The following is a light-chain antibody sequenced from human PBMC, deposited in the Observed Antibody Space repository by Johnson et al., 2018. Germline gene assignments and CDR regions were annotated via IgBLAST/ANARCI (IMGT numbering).Light chain of an antibody. CDR2: ENN. CDR3: GTWDSSLSAGNV. J-gene: IGLJ1*01. Sequence: QSVLTQPPSVSAAPGQKVTISCSGSSSNIGNNYVSWYQQLPGTPPKLLIYENNKRPSGIPDRFSGSKSGTSATLGITGLQPGYEGDYYCGTWDSSLSAGNVFGTGTKVTGL. CDR1: SSNIGNNY. V-gene: IGLV1-51*02.